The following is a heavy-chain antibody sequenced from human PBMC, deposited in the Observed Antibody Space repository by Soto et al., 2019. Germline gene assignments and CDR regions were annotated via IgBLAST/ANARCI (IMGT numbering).Heavy chain of an antibody. J-gene: IGHJ4*02. D-gene: IGHD6-13*01. Sequence: PGGSLRLSCAASGFTFDDYAMHWVRQAPGKGLEWVGRIKSKTDGGTTVYAAPVKGRFTISRDDSKNTLYLQMNSLKTEDTAVYYCTTNLGPRTKSWYFVYWGQGTLVTVSS. CDR3: TTNLGPRTKSWYFVY. V-gene: IGHV3-15*07. CDR2: IKSKTDGGTT. CDR1: GFTFDDYA.